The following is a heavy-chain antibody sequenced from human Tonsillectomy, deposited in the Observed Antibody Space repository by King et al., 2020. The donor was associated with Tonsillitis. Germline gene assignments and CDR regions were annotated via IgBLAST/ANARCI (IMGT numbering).Heavy chain of an antibody. CDR1: EFTFSSSW. D-gene: IGHD3-22*01. Sequence: VQLVESWGGLVQPGGSLKLSCAASEFTFSSSWMTLVRQAPGKGLQWVATIRPDGSEKYYADSVKGRFTVSRDNAKNSLDLQMNGLRSEDTALYYCARDHSYSSFDYWGQGTLVTVSS. CDR3: ARDHSYSSFDY. V-gene: IGHV3-7*04. CDR2: IRPDGSEK. J-gene: IGHJ4*02.